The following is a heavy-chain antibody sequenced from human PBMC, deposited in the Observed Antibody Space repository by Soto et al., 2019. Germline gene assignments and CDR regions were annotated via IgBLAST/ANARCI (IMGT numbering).Heavy chain of an antibody. D-gene: IGHD2-21*02. Sequence: GGSLRLSCAASGFTFSSYGMHWVRQAPGKGLEWVAVISYDGSNKYYADSVKGRFTISRGNSKNTLYLQMNSLRAEDTAVYYCAKSMTGDLNGFDPWGQGTLVTVSS. CDR3: AKSMTGDLNGFDP. V-gene: IGHV3-30*18. CDR2: ISYDGSNK. J-gene: IGHJ5*02. CDR1: GFTFSSYG.